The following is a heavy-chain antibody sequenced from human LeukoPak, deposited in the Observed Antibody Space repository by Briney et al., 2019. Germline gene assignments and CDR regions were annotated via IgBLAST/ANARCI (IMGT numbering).Heavy chain of an antibody. CDR2: MNPNSGNT. V-gene: IGHV1-8*01. D-gene: IGHD6-6*01. CDR3: ARSRSSSGAFDI. J-gene: IGHJ3*02. Sequence: ASVKVSCKASGYTFTSYDVNWVRQATGQGLEWMGWMNPNSGNTGYAQKLQGRVTMTRNTSISTAYMELSSLRSEDTAVYYCARSRSSSGAFDIWGQGTTVTVSS. CDR1: GYTFTSYD.